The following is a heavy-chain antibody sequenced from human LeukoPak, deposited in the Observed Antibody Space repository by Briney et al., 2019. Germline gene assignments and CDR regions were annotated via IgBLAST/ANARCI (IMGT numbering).Heavy chain of an antibody. Sequence: VASVEVSCKASGDTFSSYAISWVRQAPGQGLEWMGGIIPIFGTANYAQKFQGRVTITADESTSTAYMELSSLRSEDTAVYYCARVDTDTASFDYWGQGTLVTVSS. CDR3: ARVDTDTASFDY. J-gene: IGHJ4*02. V-gene: IGHV1-69*01. CDR2: IIPIFGTA. CDR1: GDTFSSYA. D-gene: IGHD5-18*01.